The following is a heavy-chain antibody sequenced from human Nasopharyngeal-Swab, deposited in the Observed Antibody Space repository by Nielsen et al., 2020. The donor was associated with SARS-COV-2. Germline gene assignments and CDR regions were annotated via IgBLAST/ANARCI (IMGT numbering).Heavy chain of an antibody. Sequence: GGSLTLSCAASGFTFSSYSMNWVRQAPGKGLEWVSSISSSSSYIYYADSVKGRFTISRDNAKNSLYLQMNSLRAEDTAVYYCARDPSGICPECRYYYYGMDVWGQGTTVTVSS. CDR2: ISSSSSYI. J-gene: IGHJ6*02. V-gene: IGHV3-21*04. D-gene: IGHD3-10*01. CDR3: ARDPSGICPECRYYYYGMDV. CDR1: GFTFSSYS.